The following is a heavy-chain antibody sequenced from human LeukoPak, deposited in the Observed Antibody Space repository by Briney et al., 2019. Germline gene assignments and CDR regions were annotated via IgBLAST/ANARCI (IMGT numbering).Heavy chain of an antibody. Sequence: LETLSLTCTVSGGSISSSSYYWGWIRQPPGKGLEWIGSIYYSGSTYYNPSLKSRVTISVDTSKNQFSLKLSSVTAADTAVYYCASLSSALDYWGQGTLVTVSS. CDR1: GGSISSSSYY. CDR2: IYYSGST. D-gene: IGHD6-6*01. J-gene: IGHJ4*02. CDR3: ASLSSALDY. V-gene: IGHV4-39*07.